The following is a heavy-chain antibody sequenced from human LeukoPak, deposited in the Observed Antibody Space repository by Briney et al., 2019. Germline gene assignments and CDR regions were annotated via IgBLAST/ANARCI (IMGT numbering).Heavy chain of an antibody. Sequence: GGSLRLSCAASGFTFGSYWMHWVRQAPGKGLVWVSRIHSDGSSAYYADSVKGRFTISRDNAKKTLYLQMNSLRAEDTAVYYCAREGLGYSYGYWGQGTLVTVSS. CDR3: AREGLGYSYGY. CDR1: GFTFGSYW. V-gene: IGHV3-74*01. J-gene: IGHJ4*02. D-gene: IGHD5-18*01. CDR2: IHSDGSSA.